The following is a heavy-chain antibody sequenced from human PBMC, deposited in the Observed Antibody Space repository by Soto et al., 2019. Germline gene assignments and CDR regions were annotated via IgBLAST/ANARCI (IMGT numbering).Heavy chain of an antibody. CDR3: ARDAVPSYFEY. J-gene: IGHJ4*02. CDR1: RFTFSSYA. CDR2: ISYDASNK. Sequence: QVQLLESGGGVVQPGRSLSLSCAASRFTFSSYALHWVRQAPGKGLEWVAVISYDASNKSYADSVTGRFTISSHNSKITLYLQMKSLRAEETVVYYCARDAVPSYFEYWGQGAGVTLSS. V-gene: IGHV3-30-3*01.